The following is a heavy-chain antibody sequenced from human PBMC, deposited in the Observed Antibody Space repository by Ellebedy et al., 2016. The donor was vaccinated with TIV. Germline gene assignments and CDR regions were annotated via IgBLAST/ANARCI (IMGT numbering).Heavy chain of an antibody. CDR3: ARDGSYGDYRSPSHAFEI. V-gene: IGHV3-7*01. D-gene: IGHD4-17*01. J-gene: IGHJ3*02. Sequence: GESLKISCGSSGFSFSSYWMSWVRQAPGKGLEWVANIRQDGNDRYYVDSVKGRFTISRDNAKNSLYLQMNSLRIEDTAVYYCARDGSYGDYRSPSHAFEIWGQGTTVTVSS. CDR2: IRQDGNDR. CDR1: GFSFSSYW.